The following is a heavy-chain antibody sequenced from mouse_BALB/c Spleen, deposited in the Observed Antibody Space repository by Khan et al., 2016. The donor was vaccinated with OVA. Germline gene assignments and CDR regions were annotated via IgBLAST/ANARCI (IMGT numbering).Heavy chain of an antibody. J-gene: IGHJ2*01. D-gene: IGHD1-1*01. V-gene: IGHV1-20*02. CDR2: INPHIGET. CDR1: GYSFTGYF. CDR3: ARIYRSDFDY. Sequence: VQLQQSVPELVKPGASVKISCKASGYSFTGYFMNWVMQSHGKSLEWIGRINPHIGETFYNQKFKGKATLTVDESSSTAHMELRSLASEDSAVYYCARIYRSDFDYWGQGTTLTVSS.